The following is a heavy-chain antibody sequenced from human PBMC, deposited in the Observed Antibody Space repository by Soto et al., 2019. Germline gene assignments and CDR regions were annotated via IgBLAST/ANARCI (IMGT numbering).Heavy chain of an antibody. CDR2: ISGSGNTI. Sequence: QVQLVESGGGLVKPGGSLRLTCAASGFTFSDYYMSWIRQAPGKGLEWITYISGSGNTIYYADSVKGRFTISRDNAKKSLSLEMNSLRAEDTAVYYCARDLDTSHWRGGWFDPWGLGTLVSVSS. CDR3: ARDLDTSHWRGGWFDP. CDR1: GFTFSDYY. D-gene: IGHD2-2*01. V-gene: IGHV3-11*01. J-gene: IGHJ5*02.